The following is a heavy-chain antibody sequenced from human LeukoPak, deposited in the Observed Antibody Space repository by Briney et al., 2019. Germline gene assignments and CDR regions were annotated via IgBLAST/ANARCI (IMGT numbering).Heavy chain of an antibody. Sequence: GGSLRLSCAASGFTFSSYSMNWVRQAPGKGLEWVSGISDRSGSTYYADSVMGRFTISRDNSKNTMYLQINSLRAEDTAVYYCAKGRRSSGYYLFDYWGQGTLVTVSS. CDR2: ISDRSGST. J-gene: IGHJ4*02. CDR1: GFTFSSYS. CDR3: AKGRRSSGYYLFDY. D-gene: IGHD3-22*01. V-gene: IGHV3-23*01.